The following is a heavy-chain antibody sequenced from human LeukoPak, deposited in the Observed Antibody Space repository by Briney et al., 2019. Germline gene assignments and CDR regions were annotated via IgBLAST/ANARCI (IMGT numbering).Heavy chain of an antibody. CDR3: ARIGDGYNYYYFDS. D-gene: IGHD5-24*01. J-gene: IGHJ4*02. CDR2: IFYSGGT. Sequence: SETLSLTCTVSGGSIGSYFWSWIRQPPGKGLEWIGFIFYSGGTNYNPSLKSRVTISVDTSKNQFSLKLSSVTAADTAVYYCARIGDGYNYYYFDSWGQGTLVTVSS. CDR1: GGSIGSYF. V-gene: IGHV4-59*01.